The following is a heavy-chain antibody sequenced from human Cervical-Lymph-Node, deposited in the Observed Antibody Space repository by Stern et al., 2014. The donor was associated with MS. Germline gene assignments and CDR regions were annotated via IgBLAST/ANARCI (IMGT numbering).Heavy chain of an antibody. Sequence: EVQLEESGAELIRPGESLKISCKGSGFKFSIHGIAWVRQRPGKGLERMGIIYPGDSATRYSPSFQGQVTMSADKSTSTAYLQWSSLNASDTAMYFCARQTTAWASDVWGQGTLVTVSS. V-gene: IGHV5-51*01. CDR2: IYPGDSAT. CDR1: GFKFSIHG. CDR3: ARQTTAWASDV. D-gene: IGHD1-14*01. J-gene: IGHJ4*02.